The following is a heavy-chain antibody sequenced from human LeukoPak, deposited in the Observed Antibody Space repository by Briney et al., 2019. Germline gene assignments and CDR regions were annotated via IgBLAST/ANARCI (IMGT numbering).Heavy chain of an antibody. J-gene: IGHJ4*02. CDR1: GFTFSSYS. Sequence: GGSLRLSCAASGFTFSSYSMNWVRQAPGKGLEWVSSISSSSSYIYYADSVKGRFTISRDNAKNSLYLQMNSLRAEDTAVYYCATPPPGLQGNWNEFDYWGQGTLVTVSS. D-gene: IGHD1-1*01. V-gene: IGHV3-21*01. CDR2: ISSSSSYI. CDR3: ATPPPGLQGNWNEFDY.